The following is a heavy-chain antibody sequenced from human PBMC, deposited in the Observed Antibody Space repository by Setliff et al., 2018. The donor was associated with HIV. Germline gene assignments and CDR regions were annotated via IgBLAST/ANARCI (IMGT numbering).Heavy chain of an antibody. Sequence: PGGSLRLSCAASGFTFSNYNMNWVRQAPGKGLEWVSSISYDSRFIYHADSVKGRFTISRDNAKNSMFLQMNSLRAEYTAVYYCARTNNNYYYDTSYYFAGYYFDSWGQGTLVTVSS. J-gene: IGHJ4*02. D-gene: IGHD3-22*01. CDR1: GFTFSNYN. V-gene: IGHV3-21*01. CDR3: ARTNNNYYYDTSYYFAGYYFDS. CDR2: ISYDSRFI.